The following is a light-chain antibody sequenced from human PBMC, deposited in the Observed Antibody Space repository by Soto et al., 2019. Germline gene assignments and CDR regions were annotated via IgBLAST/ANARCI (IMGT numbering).Light chain of an antibody. V-gene: IGLV4-69*01. CDR1: SGHKNYA. CDR2: LNSDGSH. J-gene: IGLJ2*01. Sequence: QSVLTQSPSASASLGASVKLTCTLSSGHKNYAIAWHQQQSEKGPRYLMNLNSDGSHTKGDGIPDRFSGSSSGAERYLTISSLQSEDEADYYCQTWGIGTVGTGTVVFGGGTQLTVL. CDR3: QTWGIGTVGTGTVV.